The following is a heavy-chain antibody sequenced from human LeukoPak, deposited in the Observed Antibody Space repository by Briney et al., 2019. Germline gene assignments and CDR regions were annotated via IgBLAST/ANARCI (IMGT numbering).Heavy chain of an antibody. D-gene: IGHD1-26*01. Sequence: GGSLRLSCAASGFTFSSYGMHWVRQAPGKGMEWVAFIRYDGSNIYYADSVKGRFTISRDNSKNTLYLQMNSLRAEHTAVYYCAKDHGGATGYFDYWGQGTLVTVSS. CDR1: GFTFSSYG. V-gene: IGHV3-30*02. CDR3: AKDHGGATGYFDY. J-gene: IGHJ4*02. CDR2: IRYDGSNI.